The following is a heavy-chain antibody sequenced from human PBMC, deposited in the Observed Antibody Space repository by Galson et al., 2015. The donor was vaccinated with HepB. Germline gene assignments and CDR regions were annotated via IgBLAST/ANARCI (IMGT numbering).Heavy chain of an antibody. CDR1: GFTFSSYA. J-gene: IGHJ6*02. Sequence: SLRLSCAASGFTFSSYAMNWVRQAPGKGLEWVSGISSSGGSTYYADSVKGRFTVSRDNSKNTLYLQMSSLRAEDTAFYYCVRDRSRLIVEQPAGRVMDVWGQGTTVTDSS. D-gene: IGHD2-2*01. CDR2: ISSSGGST. V-gene: IGHV3-64D*06. CDR3: VRDRSRLIVEQPAGRVMDV.